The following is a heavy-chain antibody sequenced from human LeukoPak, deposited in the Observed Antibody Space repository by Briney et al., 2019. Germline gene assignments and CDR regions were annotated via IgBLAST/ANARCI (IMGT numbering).Heavy chain of an antibody. J-gene: IGHJ3*02. V-gene: IGHV3-23*01. CDR2: ISGSGGST. D-gene: IGHD3-10*01. CDR1: GFTFSSYA. CDR3: AKDQSWVRGVPDAFDI. Sequence: PGGSLRLSCAASGFTFSSYAMSWVRQAPGKGLEWVSAISGSGGSTYYADSVKGRFTISRDNSKNLLYLQMNSLRAEDTAVYYCAKDQSWVRGVPDAFDIWGQGTMVTVSS.